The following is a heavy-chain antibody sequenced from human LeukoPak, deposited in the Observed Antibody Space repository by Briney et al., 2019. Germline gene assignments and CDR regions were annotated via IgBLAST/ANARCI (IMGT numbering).Heavy chain of an antibody. D-gene: IGHD1/OR15-1a*01. Sequence: SETLSLTGAVSGGSISSSNWWSWVRQPPGKGLEWIGEIYHSGSTNYNPSLKSRVTISVDKSKNQFSLKLRSVTAADTAVYYCARDRTLNKVSPSGFDPWGQGTLVTVSS. CDR3: ARDRTLNKVSPSGFDP. CDR2: IYHSGST. V-gene: IGHV4-4*02. J-gene: IGHJ5*02. CDR1: GGSISSSNW.